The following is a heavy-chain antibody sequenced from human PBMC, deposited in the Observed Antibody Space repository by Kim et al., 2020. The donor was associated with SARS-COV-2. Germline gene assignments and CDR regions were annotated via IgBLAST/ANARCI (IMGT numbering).Heavy chain of an antibody. CDR1: GYTFTSYY. Sequence: ASVKVSCKASGYTFTSYYMHWVRQAPGQGLEWMGIINPSGGSTSYAQKFQGRVTMTRDTSTSTVYMELSSLRSEDTAVYYCARGCTWEYSSSWYCGYYYYYYGMDVWGQGTTVTVSS. CDR2: INPSGGST. CDR3: ARGCTWEYSSSWYCGYYYYYYGMDV. D-gene: IGHD6-13*01. V-gene: IGHV1-46*01. J-gene: IGHJ6*02.